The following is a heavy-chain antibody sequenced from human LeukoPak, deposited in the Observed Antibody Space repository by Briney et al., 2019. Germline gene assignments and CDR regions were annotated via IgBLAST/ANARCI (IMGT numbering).Heavy chain of an antibody. CDR3: ATSGYSSGWWESYYYYYMDV. V-gene: IGHV3-7*01. CDR1: GFTFSDYY. J-gene: IGHJ6*03. CDR2: IKQDGSEK. Sequence: PGGSLRLSCAASGFTFSDYYMSWIRQAPGKGLEWVANIKQDGSEKYYVDSVKGRFTISRDNAKNSLYLQMNSLRAEDTAVYYCATSGYSSGWWESYYYYYMDVWGKGTTVTVSS. D-gene: IGHD6-19*01.